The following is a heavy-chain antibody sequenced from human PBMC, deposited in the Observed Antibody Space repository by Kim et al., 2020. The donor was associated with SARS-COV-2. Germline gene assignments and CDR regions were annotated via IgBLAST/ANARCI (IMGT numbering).Heavy chain of an antibody. D-gene: IGHD3-16*01. CDR3: ANGGSGLGGMNV. J-gene: IGHJ6*02. CDR2: TYYRSKWFN. Sequence: SQTLSLTCAISGDRVSSNNAAWNWIRQSPSRGLEWLGRTYYRSKWFNDYALSVKSRLTINPDTSKNHFSLQLSSVTPEDTAVYYCANGGSGLGGMNVWGQGTTVTVSS. CDR1: GDRVSSNNAA. V-gene: IGHV6-1*01.